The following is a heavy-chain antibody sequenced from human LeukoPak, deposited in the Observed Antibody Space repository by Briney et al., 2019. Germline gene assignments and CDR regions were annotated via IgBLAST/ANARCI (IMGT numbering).Heavy chain of an antibody. CDR1: GFSFSSYA. CDR2: ISGRGGST. D-gene: IGHD2-21*02. V-gene: IGHV3-23*01. J-gene: IGHJ4*02. CDR3: AKARVRGDYYFDY. Sequence: PGGSLRLSCAASGFSFSSYAMSWVRQAPGKGLEWVSGISGRGGSTYYADSVKGRFTISRDNSKNTLYLQMNSLRAEDTAVYYCAKARVRGDYYFDYWGQGTLVTVSS.